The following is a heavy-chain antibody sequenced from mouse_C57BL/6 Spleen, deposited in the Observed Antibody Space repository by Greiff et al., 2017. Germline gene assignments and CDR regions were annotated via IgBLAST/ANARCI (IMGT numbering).Heavy chain of an antibody. D-gene: IGHD2-4*01. J-gene: IGHJ3*01. CDR2: ISRGGSYT. CDR3: ARHGDYDNAWFAY. CDR1: GFTFSSYG. Sequence: EVKLEEPGGDLVKPGGSLKLSCAASGFTFSSYGMSWVRQTPGKRLEWVATISRGGSYTYYPDNVKGRFTLSRDNAKNTLYLQMNSRKSEDTAMYYCARHGDYDNAWFAYWGQGTLVTVSA. V-gene: IGHV5-6*02.